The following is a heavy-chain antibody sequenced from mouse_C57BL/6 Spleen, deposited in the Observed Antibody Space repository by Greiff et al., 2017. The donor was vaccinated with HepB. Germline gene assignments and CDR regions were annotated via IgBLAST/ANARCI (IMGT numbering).Heavy chain of an antibody. V-gene: IGHV5-9*01. CDR1: GFTFSSYT. Sequence: EVKLMESGGGLVKPGGSLKLSCAASGFTFSSYTMSWVRQTPEKRLEWVATISGGGGNTYYPDSVKGRFTISRDNAKSTLYLQMSSLRSEDTALYYCARLDGYYPAMDYWGQGTSVTVSS. CDR2: ISGGGGNT. J-gene: IGHJ4*01. D-gene: IGHD2-3*01. CDR3: ARLDGYYPAMDY.